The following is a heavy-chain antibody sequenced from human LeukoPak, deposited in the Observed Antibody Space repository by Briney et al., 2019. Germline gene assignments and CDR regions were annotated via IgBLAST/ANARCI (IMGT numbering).Heavy chain of an antibody. Sequence: NPGGSLRLSCAASGFTFSSYSMNWVRQAPGKGLEWVSSISSSSSYIYYADSAKGRFTISRDNAKNSLYLQMNSLRAEDTAVYYCARDVTAAFWFDPWGQGTLVTVSS. J-gene: IGHJ5*02. CDR2: ISSSSSYI. CDR3: ARDVTAAFWFDP. V-gene: IGHV3-21*01. D-gene: IGHD6-13*01. CDR1: GFTFSSYS.